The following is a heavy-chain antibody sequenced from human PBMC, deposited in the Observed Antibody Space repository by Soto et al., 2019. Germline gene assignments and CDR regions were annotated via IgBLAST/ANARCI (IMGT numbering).Heavy chain of an antibody. J-gene: IGHJ4*02. CDR2: LSGSGDNT. V-gene: IGHV3-23*01. CDR3: VKVGWSGD. D-gene: IGHD2-15*01. Sequence: VQLLESGGGSVQPGGSLRLSCAASGFSFSGYDMTWVRQAPGKGLEWVSGLSGSGDNTDYADAVKGRFIISRDNSKNTVYLHMTSLRAEDTAVYYCVKVGWSGDWGQGTLVTVSS. CDR1: GFSFSGYD.